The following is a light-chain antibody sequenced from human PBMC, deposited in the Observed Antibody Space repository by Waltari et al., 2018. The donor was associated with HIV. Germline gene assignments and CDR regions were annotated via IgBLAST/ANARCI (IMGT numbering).Light chain of an antibody. CDR3: QTWDNSKVL. CDR2: RDS. CDR1: PLDNKY. J-gene: IGLJ2*01. Sequence: SYTLSQPPSLSVSPGQTASITCSGDPLDNKYVSWYQQKSGQPPLLVIYRDSRRPSGIPERFSGSNSGNTATLTIIETQAMDEADYYCQTWDNSKVLIGGGTKLTVL. V-gene: IGLV3-1*01.